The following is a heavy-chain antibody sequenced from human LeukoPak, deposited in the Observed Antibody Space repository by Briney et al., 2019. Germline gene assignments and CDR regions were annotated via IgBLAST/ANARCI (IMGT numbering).Heavy chain of an antibody. CDR2: IKPMSGIT. V-gene: IGHV1-69*04. D-gene: IGHD2-15*01. J-gene: IGHJ2*01. CDR3: ASSIVVVVSNPNYGYFDL. CDR1: GGSFSTFD. Sequence: SVTVSCKDSGGSFSTFDINWLRQAPGQGLEWMGRIKPMSGITNYEHKLQDRVTITADTSTGTAYLDLSSLRSEDTAVYYCASSIVVVVSNPNYGYFDLWGRGTPVIVSS.